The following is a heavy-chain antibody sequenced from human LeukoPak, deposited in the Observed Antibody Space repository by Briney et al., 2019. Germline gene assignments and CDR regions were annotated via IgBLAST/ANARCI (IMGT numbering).Heavy chain of an antibody. V-gene: IGHV1-2*02. CDR3: ARDVILYYDFWSGYLDRPPPFDY. Sequence: ASVKVSCKASGYTFTGYYMHWVRQAPGQGLEWMGWINPNSGGTNYAQKFQGRVTMTRDTSISTAYMELSRLRSDDTAVYYCARDVILYYDFWSGYLDRPPPFDYWGQGTLVTVSS. D-gene: IGHD3-3*01. CDR1: GYTFTGYY. CDR2: INPNSGGT. J-gene: IGHJ4*02.